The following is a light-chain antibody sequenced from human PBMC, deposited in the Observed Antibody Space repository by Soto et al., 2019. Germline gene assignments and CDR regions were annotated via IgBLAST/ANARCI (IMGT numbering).Light chain of an antibody. CDR3: QKYNSASST. CDR1: QGISNY. J-gene: IGKJ1*01. Sequence: DIEMTQSPCSLSASVGDRVTITCRASQGISNYLAWYQQKPGKDPKLLIYAASTLQSGFPSRFNGSGSETNFTLTISSLQPEDVSTYYCQKYNSASSTFGQGTKVDIK. CDR2: AAS. V-gene: IGKV1-27*01.